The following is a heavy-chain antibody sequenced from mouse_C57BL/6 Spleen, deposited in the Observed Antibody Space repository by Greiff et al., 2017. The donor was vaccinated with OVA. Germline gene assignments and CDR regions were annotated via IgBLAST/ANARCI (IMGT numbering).Heavy chain of an antibody. J-gene: IGHJ3*01. Sequence: QVHVKQPGAELVKPGASVKLSCKASGYTFTSYWMQWVKQRPGQGLEWIGEIDPSDSYTNYNQKFKGKATLTVDTSSSTAYMQLSSLTSEDSAVYYCASPLYYYGSSFLFAYWGQGTLVTVSA. D-gene: IGHD1-1*01. CDR2: IDPSDSYT. V-gene: IGHV1-50*01. CDR1: GYTFTSYW. CDR3: ASPLYYYGSSFLFAY.